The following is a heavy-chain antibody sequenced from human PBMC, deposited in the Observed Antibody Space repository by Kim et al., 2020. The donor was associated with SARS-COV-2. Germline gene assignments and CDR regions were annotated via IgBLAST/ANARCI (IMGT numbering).Heavy chain of an antibody. V-gene: IGHV3-30-3*01. D-gene: IGHD6-19*01. Sequence: GGSLRLSCAASGFTFSSYAMHWVRQAPGKGLEWVAVISYDGSNKYYADSVKGRFTISRDNSKNTLYLQMNSLRAEDTAVYYCARYTAVAEGAFAIWGQGT. CDR1: GFTFSSYA. CDR2: ISYDGSNK. J-gene: IGHJ3*02. CDR3: ARYTAVAEGAFAI.